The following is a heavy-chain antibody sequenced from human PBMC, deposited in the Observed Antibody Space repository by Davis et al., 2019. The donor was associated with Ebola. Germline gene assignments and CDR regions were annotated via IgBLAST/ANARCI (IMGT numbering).Heavy chain of an antibody. CDR1: GGSFSSYA. CDR3: AREGDYGRANSYYFGMDV. D-gene: IGHD4-17*01. J-gene: IGHJ6*02. V-gene: IGHV1-69*13. Sequence: SVKVSCKASGGSFSSYAISWVRQAPGQGLEWMGGIIPMFGTTHYAQKFQGRVTITADDSTATVSLDLSGLIPEDTAVYYCAREGDYGRANSYYFGMDVWGRGTTVTVSS. CDR2: IIPMFGTT.